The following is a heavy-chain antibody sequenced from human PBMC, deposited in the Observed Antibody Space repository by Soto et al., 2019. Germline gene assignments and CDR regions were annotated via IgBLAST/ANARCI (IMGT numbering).Heavy chain of an antibody. D-gene: IGHD3-22*01. Sequence: ASVKVSCKASGGTFSSYAISWVRQAPGQGLEWMGGIIPIFGTANYAQKFQGRVTITADESTSTAYMELSSLRSEDTAVYYCATEYVSSCYYYSAFFDYWGQAIL. V-gene: IGHV1-69*13. CDR1: GGTFSSYA. J-gene: IGHJ4*02. CDR3: ATEYVSSCYYYSAFFDY. CDR2: IIPIFGTA.